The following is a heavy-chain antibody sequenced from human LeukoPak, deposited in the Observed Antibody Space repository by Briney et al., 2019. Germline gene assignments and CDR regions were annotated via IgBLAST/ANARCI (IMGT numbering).Heavy chain of an antibody. V-gene: IGHV3-21*01. CDR2: ISSSSYI. J-gene: IGHJ4*02. Sequence: GRSLRLSCAASRFTLSSHSINWVRHPPGRGLEWVSSISSSSYIYYADSVKGRFTISRDNAKNSLYLQMNSLRAEDTAVYYCARGYDYFDYWGQGTLVTVSS. CDR3: ARGYDYFDY. CDR1: RFTLSSHS. D-gene: IGHD1-14*01.